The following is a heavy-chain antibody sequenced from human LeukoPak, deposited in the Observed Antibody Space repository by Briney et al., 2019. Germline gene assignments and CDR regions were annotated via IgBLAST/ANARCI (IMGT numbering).Heavy chain of an antibody. D-gene: IGHD3-22*01. V-gene: IGHV4-4*07. Sequence: PSETLSLTCSVSGGSMSSYYWSWIRQPAGKGLEWIGRIYTSGSTNYNPSLKSRVTMSVDTSKNQFSLKLSSVTAADTAVYYCARDRYYYDSSGSPYFDYWGQGTLVTVSS. CDR2: IYTSGST. J-gene: IGHJ4*02. CDR3: ARDRYYYDSSGSPYFDY. CDR1: GGSMSSYY.